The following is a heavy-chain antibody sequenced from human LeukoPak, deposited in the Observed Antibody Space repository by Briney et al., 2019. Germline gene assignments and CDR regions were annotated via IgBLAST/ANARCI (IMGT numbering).Heavy chain of an antibody. CDR3: AKDRGPIAAAGSDY. V-gene: IGHV3-48*03. Sequence: GGSLRLSCAASGFTFSSYEMNWVRQAPGKGLEWVSYISSSGSTIYYADSVKGRFTISRDNSKNTLYLQMNSLRAEDTAVYYCAKDRGPIAAAGSDYWGQGTLVTVSS. CDR2: ISSSGSTI. CDR1: GFTFSSYE. J-gene: IGHJ4*02. D-gene: IGHD6-13*01.